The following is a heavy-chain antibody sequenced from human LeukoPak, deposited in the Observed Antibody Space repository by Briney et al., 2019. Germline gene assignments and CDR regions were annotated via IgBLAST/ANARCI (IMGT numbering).Heavy chain of an antibody. D-gene: IGHD6-19*01. Sequence: GRSLRLSCAASGFTFSSYGMHWVRQAPGKGLEWVAVISYDGSNKYYADSVKGRFTISRDNSKNTLYLQMNSLRAEDTAVYYCARDRISGWPNWFDPWGQGTLVTVSS. CDR1: GFTFSSYG. J-gene: IGHJ5*02. V-gene: IGHV3-30*03. CDR3: ARDRISGWPNWFDP. CDR2: ISYDGSNK.